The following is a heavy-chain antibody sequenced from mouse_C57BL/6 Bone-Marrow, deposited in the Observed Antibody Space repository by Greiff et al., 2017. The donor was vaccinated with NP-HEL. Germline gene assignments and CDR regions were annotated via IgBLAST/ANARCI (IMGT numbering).Heavy chain of an antibody. Sequence: VQLQQPGTELVKPGASVKLSCKASGYTFTSYWMHWVKPRPGQGLEWIGNINPSNGGTNYNEKFKSKATLTVDKSSSTAYMQLSSLTSEDSAVYYCARSLITTPRYFDVWGTGTTVTVSS. CDR3: ARSLITTPRYFDV. CDR1: GYTFTSYW. V-gene: IGHV1-53*01. CDR2: INPSNGGT. J-gene: IGHJ1*03. D-gene: IGHD1-1*01.